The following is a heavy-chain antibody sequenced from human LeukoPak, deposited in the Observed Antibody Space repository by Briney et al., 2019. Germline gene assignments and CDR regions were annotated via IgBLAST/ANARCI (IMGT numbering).Heavy chain of an antibody. Sequence: GSSLRLSCAASGFTFDDYAMHWVRQAPGKGLEWVSGISWNSGSIGYADSVKGRFTISRDNAKNSLYLQMNSLRAEDTALYYCAKDIGVAAADAFDIWGQGTMVTVSS. J-gene: IGHJ3*02. D-gene: IGHD6-13*01. CDR2: ISWNSGSI. CDR3: AKDIGVAAADAFDI. CDR1: GFTFDDYA. V-gene: IGHV3-9*01.